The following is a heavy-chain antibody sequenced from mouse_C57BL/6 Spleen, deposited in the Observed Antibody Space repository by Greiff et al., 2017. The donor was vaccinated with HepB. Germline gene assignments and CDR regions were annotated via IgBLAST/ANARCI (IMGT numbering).Heavy chain of an antibody. J-gene: IGHJ4*01. Sequence: VQLQQPGAELVRPGSSVKLSCKASGYTFTSYWMHWVKQRPIQGLEWIGNIDPSDSETHYNQKFKDKATLTVDKSSSTAYMQLSSLTSEDSAVYYCAWALYYGSSSYYYAMDYWGQGTSVTVSS. V-gene: IGHV1-52*01. CDR2: IDPSDSET. D-gene: IGHD1-1*01. CDR1: GYTFTSYW. CDR3: AWALYYGSSSYYYAMDY.